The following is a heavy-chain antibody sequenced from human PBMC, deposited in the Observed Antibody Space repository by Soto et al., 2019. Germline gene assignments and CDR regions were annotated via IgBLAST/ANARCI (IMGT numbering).Heavy chain of an antibody. CDR1: GGSISSYY. Sequence: SETLSLTCTVSGGSISSYYWSWIRQPPGKGLERIGYIYYSGSTNYNPSLKSRVTISVDTSKNQFSLKLSSVTAADTAVYYCRGMTTVTNSQVYYYYMDVWGKGTTVTVSS. CDR3: RGMTTVTNSQVYYYYMDV. D-gene: IGHD4-17*01. J-gene: IGHJ6*03. CDR2: IYYSGST. V-gene: IGHV4-59*08.